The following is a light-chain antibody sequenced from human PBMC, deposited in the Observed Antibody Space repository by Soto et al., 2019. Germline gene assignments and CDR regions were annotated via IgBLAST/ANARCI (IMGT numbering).Light chain of an antibody. J-gene: IGKJ4*01. CDR1: QSVRSNS. CDR2: GAS. V-gene: IGKV3-20*01. Sequence: EIVLTQSPGTLSLSPGERATLSCRASQSVRSNSLAWYQQKPGQAPRLLIYGASTRATAIPDRFSGSGSGTDFTLTITRLEPEDFAVFYCQQYGRSPPTFGGGTNMEIK. CDR3: QQYGRSPPT.